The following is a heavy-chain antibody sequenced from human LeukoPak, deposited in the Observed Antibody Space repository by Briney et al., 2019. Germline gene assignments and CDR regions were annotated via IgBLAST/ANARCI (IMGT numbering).Heavy chain of an antibody. D-gene: IGHD3-3*01. V-gene: IGHV4-4*02. CDR3: AREIFGGYNPGAY. CDR1: LDSTTSNF. J-gene: IGHJ4*02. Sequence: SETLSLTCTVSLDSTTSNFWSWVRQPPGKCREWIGEIHRSGSPNYNPSLQTRVTISIERSRNQIALELSSVTAADTAVYYCAREIFGGYNPGAYWGQGILVTVSS. CDR2: IHRSGSP.